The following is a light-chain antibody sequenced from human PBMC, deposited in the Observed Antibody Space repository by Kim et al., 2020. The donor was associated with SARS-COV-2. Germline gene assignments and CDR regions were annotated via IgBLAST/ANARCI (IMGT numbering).Light chain of an antibody. CDR3: CSQTSINTYV. CDR1: SGYVGIYNR. V-gene: IGLV2-18*02. CDR2: EVS. J-gene: IGLJ1*01. Sequence: GQSVTISCTGTSGYVGIYNRVSSYQQPPGTAPKRMIYEVSNRPSGVPDRFSGSKAGNTASLTISDLQTDDEADYFCCSQTSINTYVFGTGTKVTVL.